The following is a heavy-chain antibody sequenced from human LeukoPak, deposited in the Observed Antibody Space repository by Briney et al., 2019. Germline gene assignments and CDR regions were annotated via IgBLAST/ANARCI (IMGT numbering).Heavy chain of an antibody. J-gene: IGHJ3*02. Sequence: PSETLSLTCTVSGVSISSGNYYWSWIRQPAGKGLEWIGRIYNSGSTTYNPSLKSRVTISVDTSKNQFSLKLSSVTAADTAVYYCARIPTNAVPAAHNGFDIWGQGTMLTVSS. CDR3: ARIPTNAVPAAHNGFDI. CDR1: GVSISSGNYY. V-gene: IGHV4-61*02. D-gene: IGHD2-2*01. CDR2: IYNSGST.